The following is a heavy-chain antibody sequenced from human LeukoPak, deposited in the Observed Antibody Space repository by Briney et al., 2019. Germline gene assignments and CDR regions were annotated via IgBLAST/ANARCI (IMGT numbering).Heavy chain of an antibody. J-gene: IGHJ4*02. V-gene: IGHV3-33*01. CDR3: AREGPRGNSQFDY. CDR2: IWYDGSNK. Sequence: GGSLRLSCAASGFTFSSYGMHWVRQAPGKGLEWVALIWYDGSNKYYADPVKGRLTISRDNSKNTLYLQMNSLRAEDTAVYYCAREGPRGNSQFDYWGQGTLVTVSS. CDR1: GFTFSSYG. D-gene: IGHD2/OR15-2a*01.